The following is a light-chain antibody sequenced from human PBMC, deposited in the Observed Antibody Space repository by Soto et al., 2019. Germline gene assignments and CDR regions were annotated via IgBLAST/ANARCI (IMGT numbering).Light chain of an antibody. Sequence: IMLTQSPGTLSLSPGAKATLSCRASQIVSSNYLAWYQQKPGQAPRLLIYGASRRTTGIPDRFSGSGSGADFTLTISGLEPEDFAVYYCQQYGGSPRTFGQGTKVDIK. V-gene: IGKV3-20*01. CDR3: QQYGGSPRT. CDR2: GAS. CDR1: QIVSSNY. J-gene: IGKJ1*01.